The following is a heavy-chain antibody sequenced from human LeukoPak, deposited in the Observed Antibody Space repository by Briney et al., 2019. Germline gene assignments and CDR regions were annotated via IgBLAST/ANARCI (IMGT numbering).Heavy chain of an antibody. CDR3: ARDSRHSSSWYPSGY. V-gene: IGHV3-74*03. J-gene: IGHJ4*02. Sequence: GGSLRLSCAASGFTFSSYWMHWVRQAPGKGLVWVSRISTDGTYTEYADSVKGRFTISRDNAKDTLYLQVNSLRAEDTAVYYCARDSRHSSSWYPSGYWGQGTLVTVSS. D-gene: IGHD6-13*01. CDR1: GFTFSSYW. CDR2: ISTDGTYT.